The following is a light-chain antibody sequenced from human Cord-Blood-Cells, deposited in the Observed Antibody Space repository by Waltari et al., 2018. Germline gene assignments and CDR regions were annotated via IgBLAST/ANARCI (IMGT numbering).Light chain of an antibody. CDR2: DVS. CDR1: SSHVGGYNY. Sequence: QSALTQPAPVSGSPGQSIPISCTGTSSHVGGYNYVPWYQQHPRKAPKLMIYDVSKRPSGVSNRFSGSKSGNTASLTISGLQAEDEADYYCSSYTSSSTWVFGGGTKLTVL. J-gene: IGLJ3*02. V-gene: IGLV2-14*01. CDR3: SSYTSSSTWV.